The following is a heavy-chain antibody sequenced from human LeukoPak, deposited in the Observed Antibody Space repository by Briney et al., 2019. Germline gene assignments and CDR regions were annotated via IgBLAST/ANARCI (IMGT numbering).Heavy chain of an antibody. Sequence: GGSLRLSCAASGFTFSSYAMSWVRQAPGKGLEWVSAISGSGGSTYYTDSVKGRFTISRDNSKNTLYLQMNSLRAEDAAVYYCAKDSGTCCWYFDLWGRGTLVTVSS. D-gene: IGHD1-26*01. CDR3: AKDSGTCCWYFDL. CDR2: ISGSGGST. CDR1: GFTFSSYA. J-gene: IGHJ2*01. V-gene: IGHV3-23*01.